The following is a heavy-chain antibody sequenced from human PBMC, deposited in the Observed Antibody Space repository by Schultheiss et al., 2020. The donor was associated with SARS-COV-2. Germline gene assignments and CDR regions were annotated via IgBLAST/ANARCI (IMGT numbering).Heavy chain of an antibody. CDR2: ISSSSSYI. Sequence: GGSLRLSCAASGFTFSSYAMSWVRQAPGKGLEWVSSISSSSSYIYYADSVKGRFTISRDNSKNSLYLQMNSLRAEDTAVYYCAREEGRGVYEFDYWGQGTLVTVSS. CDR3: AREEGRGVYEFDY. D-gene: IGHD3-10*01. V-gene: IGHV3-21*01. CDR1: GFTFSSYA. J-gene: IGHJ4*02.